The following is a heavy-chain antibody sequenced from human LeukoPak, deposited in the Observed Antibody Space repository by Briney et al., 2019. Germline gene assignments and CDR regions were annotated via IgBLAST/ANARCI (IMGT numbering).Heavy chain of an antibody. V-gene: IGHV1-18*01. D-gene: IGHD4-17*01. Sequence: ASVKVSCKASGYTFTTYGISWVRQAPGQGLEYMGWINAYTNYAQKLQGRVTMTTDTSTNTAYMELRSLRSDDTAVYYCARDPGAVTPFDYWGQGTLVTVSS. J-gene: IGHJ4*02. CDR1: GYTFTTYG. CDR3: ARDPGAVTPFDY. CDR2: INAYT.